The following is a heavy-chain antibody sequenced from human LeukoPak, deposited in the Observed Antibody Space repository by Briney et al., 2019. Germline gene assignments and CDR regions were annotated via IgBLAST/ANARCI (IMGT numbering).Heavy chain of an antibody. J-gene: IGHJ6*03. CDR1: GGSISSFY. Sequence: PSETLSFTCTVSGGSISSFYWSWIRQPPGKGLEWIGYISYSGSTNYNPSLKSRVTISVDTSKNQFSLKLSSVTAADTAVYYCASQSPDYYYYYMDVWGKGTTVTISS. CDR3: ASQSPDYYYYYMDV. CDR2: ISYSGST. V-gene: IGHV4-59*08.